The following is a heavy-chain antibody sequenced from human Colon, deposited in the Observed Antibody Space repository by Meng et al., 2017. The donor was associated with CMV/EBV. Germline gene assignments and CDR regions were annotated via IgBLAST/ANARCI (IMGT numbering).Heavy chain of an antibody. D-gene: IGHD3-22*01. Sequence: SETLSLTCTVSGAFVSSYYWSWIRQPPGKGLEWIGYMYHTGRTSYNPSLKSRVTMSMDTSKNQFSLNLNSVTAADTAVYYCARDSSGFEGWFDIWGRGTLVTVSS. CDR2: MYHTGRT. J-gene: IGHJ2*01. V-gene: IGHV4-59*02. CDR1: GAFVSSYY. CDR3: ARDSSGFEGWFDI.